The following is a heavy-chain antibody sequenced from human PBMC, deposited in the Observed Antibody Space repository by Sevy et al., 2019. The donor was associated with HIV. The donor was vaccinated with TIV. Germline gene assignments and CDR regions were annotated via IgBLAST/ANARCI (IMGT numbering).Heavy chain of an antibody. CDR3: ARGQSIYGVAGPYFDY. J-gene: IGHJ4*02. CDR2: VSFDGKTR. D-gene: IGHD3-3*01. Sequence: GGSLRLSCVASGFIFRDYAMHWVRQAPGKGLEWVAVVSFDGKTRSYTDSVKGRLTISRDNSGNTLYLQLNSLRREDTALYYCARGQSIYGVAGPYFDYWGQGTRVTVSS. V-gene: IGHV3-30*04. CDR1: GFIFRDYA.